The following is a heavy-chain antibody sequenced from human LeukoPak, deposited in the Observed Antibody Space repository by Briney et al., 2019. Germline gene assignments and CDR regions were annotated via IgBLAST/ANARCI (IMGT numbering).Heavy chain of an antibody. Sequence: GGSLRLSCAASGFTFSSYWMHWVRQAPGKGPVWVSRISPDGNNAIYADSVNGRFTISRDNAKNSLYLQMNSLRVEDTAVYYCARYGDSSVYYSADAFDIWGQGTMVTVS. CDR2: ISPDGNNA. CDR1: GFTFSSYW. CDR3: ARYGDSSVYYSADAFDI. J-gene: IGHJ3*02. V-gene: IGHV3-74*01. D-gene: IGHD3-22*01.